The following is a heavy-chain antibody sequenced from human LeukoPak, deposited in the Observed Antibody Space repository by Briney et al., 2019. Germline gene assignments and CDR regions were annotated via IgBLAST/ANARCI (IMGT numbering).Heavy chain of an antibody. J-gene: IGHJ5*02. CDR2: VTSYNGDT. D-gene: IGHD3-9*01. CDR3: AKDWHILTGRNCFDP. Sequence: ASVKVSCKASGGTFTGYYMHWVRQAPGQGLEWMGWVTSYNGDTNYAQKFQGRVTMSTDTSTNTAYMELRSLRFDDTAIYYCAKDWHILTGRNCFDPWGQGALVTVSS. CDR1: GGTFTGYY. V-gene: IGHV1-18*04.